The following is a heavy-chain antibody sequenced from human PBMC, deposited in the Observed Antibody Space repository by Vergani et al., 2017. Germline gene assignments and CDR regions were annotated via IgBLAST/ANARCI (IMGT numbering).Heavy chain of an antibody. CDR1: GYTFTGYY. Sequence: QVQLVQSGAEVKKPGASVKVSCKASGYTFTGYYMHWVRQAPGQGLEWMGWINPNSGGPNYAQKFQGRVTMTRDTSISTAYMWLSRLRSDDTAVYYCARDPGVALAEAAPFDYWGQGTLVTVSS. D-gene: IGHD6-13*01. V-gene: IGHV1-2*02. CDR3: ARDPGVALAEAAPFDY. J-gene: IGHJ4*02. CDR2: INPNSGGP.